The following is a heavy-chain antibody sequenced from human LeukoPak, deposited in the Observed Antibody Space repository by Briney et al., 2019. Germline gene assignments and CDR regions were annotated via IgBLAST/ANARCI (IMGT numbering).Heavy chain of an antibody. V-gene: IGHV3-13*01. J-gene: IGHJ4*02. CDR1: GFTFSSYD. CDR2: IGTAGDT. D-gene: IGHD6-19*01. Sequence: GGSLRLSCAASGFTFSSYDMHWVRQATGKGLEWVSAIGTAGDTYYPGSVKGRFTISRGNSKNTLYLQMNSLRAEDTAVYYCAKAGYSSGWHDSHFDYWGQGTLVTVSS. CDR3: AKAGYSSGWHDSHFDY.